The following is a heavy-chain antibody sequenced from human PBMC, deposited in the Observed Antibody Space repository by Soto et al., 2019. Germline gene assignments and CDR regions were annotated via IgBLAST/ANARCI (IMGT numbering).Heavy chain of an antibody. J-gene: IGHJ5*02. CDR2: INPSGGST. V-gene: IGHV1-46*01. CDR1: GYTFTSYY. D-gene: IGHD2-2*01. Sequence: QVQLVQSGAEVKKPGASVKVSCKASGYTFTSYYMHWVRQAPGQGLEWMGIINPSGGSTSYAQKFQGRVTMTRDTSTSTGYMELSSLRSEDTAVYYCARDKGVVPAAIVSGWFDPWGQGTLVTVSS. CDR3: ARDKGVVPAAIVSGWFDP.